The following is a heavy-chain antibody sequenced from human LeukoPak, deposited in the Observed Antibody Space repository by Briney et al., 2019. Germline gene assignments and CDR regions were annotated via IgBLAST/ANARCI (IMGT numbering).Heavy chain of an antibody. D-gene: IGHD6-19*01. J-gene: IGHJ3*02. V-gene: IGHV3-7*05. CDR1: GFTFSNYW. Sequence: PGGSLRLSCAASGFTFSNYWMTWVRQAPGKGLEWVANIKQDGSEKYYVDSVKGRFTISRDNAKKSLYLQMNSLRAEDTAVYYCARGRGSGWYDAFDIWGQGTMVTVSS. CDR3: ARGRGSGWYDAFDI. CDR2: IKQDGSEK.